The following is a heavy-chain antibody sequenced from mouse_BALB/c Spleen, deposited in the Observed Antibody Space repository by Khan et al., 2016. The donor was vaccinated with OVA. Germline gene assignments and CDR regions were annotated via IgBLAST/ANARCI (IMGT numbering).Heavy chain of an antibody. Sequence: EVQLHESGPGLVKPSQSLSLTCTVTGYSITSDYAWNWIRQFPGNKLEWMGYISYSGSTSYNPSLKSRISITRDTSKNQFFLQLNSVTTEDTATYYCARSGYYRYDTFAYWGQGTLVTVSA. CDR3: ARSGYYRYDTFAY. CDR2: ISYSGST. D-gene: IGHD2-14*01. CDR1: GYSITSDYA. V-gene: IGHV3-2*02. J-gene: IGHJ3*01.